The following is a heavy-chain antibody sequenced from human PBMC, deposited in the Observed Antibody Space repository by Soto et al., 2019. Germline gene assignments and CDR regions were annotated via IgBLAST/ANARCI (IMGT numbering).Heavy chain of an antibody. CDR2: ISGSGGST. V-gene: IGHV3-23*01. J-gene: IGHJ4*02. CDR1: GFTFSSYA. CDR3: AKLVEMATIRYFDY. Sequence: PGGSLRLSCAASGFTFSSYAMSWVRQAPGKGLEWVSAISGSGGSTYYADSVKGRFTISRDNSKNTLYLRMNSLRAEDTAVYYCAKLVEMATIRYFDYWGQGTLVTVSS. D-gene: IGHD5-12*01.